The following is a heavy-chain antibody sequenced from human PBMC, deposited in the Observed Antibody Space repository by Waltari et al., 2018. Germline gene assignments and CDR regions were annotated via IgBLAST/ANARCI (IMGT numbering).Heavy chain of an antibody. CDR2: INPNNGGT. CDR1: GYTFGDYY. D-gene: IGHD2-15*01. J-gene: IGHJ4*02. Sequence: QVQLVQSGAEMKKPGASVKVSCKASGYTFGDYYMHWVRQAPGQGLEWMGRINPNNGGTNYAQIFQGRVTMTRDTSISTAYMELSRLRSDDTAVYYCGRVPESSRVDSDYWGQGTLVTVSS. CDR3: GRVPESSRVDSDY. V-gene: IGHV1-2*06.